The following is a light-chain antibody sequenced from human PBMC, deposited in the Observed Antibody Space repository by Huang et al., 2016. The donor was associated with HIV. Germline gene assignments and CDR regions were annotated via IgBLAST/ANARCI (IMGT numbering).Light chain of an antibody. CDR1: QTVLYSLNTKNY. CDR3: LQYYSVPQT. J-gene: IGKJ1*01. CDR2: WAP. Sequence: DIVMTQSPDSLAVSPGERATINCKSSQTVLYSLNTKNYLAWFQQKPGRPPKLLIYWAPTRESGVPDRFSGSGSGTDFTLTINNLQAEDVAVYFCLQYYSVPQTFGHGTKVEIK. V-gene: IGKV4-1*01.